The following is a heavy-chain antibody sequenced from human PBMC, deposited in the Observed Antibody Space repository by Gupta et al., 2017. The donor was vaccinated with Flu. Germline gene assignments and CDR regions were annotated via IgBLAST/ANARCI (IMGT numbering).Heavy chain of an antibody. Sequence: QVQLVQSGAEVKKPGATVRLSCKASGSTFTTYYIHWVRQAPGQGLEWIAIINPSPGNTKVAQTIQGRITMTRHTSKSTVYIQLTSLRSEDTAVYYCARSHTESFDSWGQGTLVTVSS. CDR1: GSTFTTYY. CDR3: ARSHTESFDS. D-gene: IGHD5-18*01. V-gene: IGHV1-46*01. J-gene: IGHJ4*02. CDR2: INPSPGNT.